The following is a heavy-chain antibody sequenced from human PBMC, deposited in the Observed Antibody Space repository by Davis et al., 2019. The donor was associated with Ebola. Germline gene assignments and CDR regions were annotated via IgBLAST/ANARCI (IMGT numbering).Heavy chain of an antibody. V-gene: IGHV4-61*08. CDR3: ARGYSPQWSDY. D-gene: IGHD6-13*01. J-gene: IGHJ4*02. CDR2: YYYTGST. Sequence: SETLSLTCAVSGAFVSSGGYSWIWIRQPPGKGLEWIGYYYYTGSTYYSPSLRSRVTISVDTSKNLFSLKLSSVTAADTAVYYCARGYSPQWSDYWGQGTLVTVSS. CDR1: GAFVSSGGYS.